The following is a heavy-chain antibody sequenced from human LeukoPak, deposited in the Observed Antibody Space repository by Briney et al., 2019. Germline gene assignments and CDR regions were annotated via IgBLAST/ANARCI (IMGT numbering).Heavy chain of an antibody. CDR2: ISGSGGST. D-gene: IGHD3-10*01. Sequence: TGGSLRLSCAASGFTFSTNAMTWVRQAPGKGLEWVSAISGSGGSTYYADSVKGRFIISRDNSKNTLYLQMNSLRADDTAVYYCARLGVGKPVDYWGQGTLVAVSS. CDR3: ARLGVGKPVDY. J-gene: IGHJ4*02. V-gene: IGHV3-23*01. CDR1: GFTFSTNA.